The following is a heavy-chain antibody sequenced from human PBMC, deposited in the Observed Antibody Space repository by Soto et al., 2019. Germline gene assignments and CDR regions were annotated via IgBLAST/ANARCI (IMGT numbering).Heavy chain of an antibody. CDR2: IYYSGST. CDR1: AGSISSGGYY. J-gene: IGHJ5*02. CDR3: ARAGLDIVHLWFDA. V-gene: IGHV4-31*03. Sequence: SETLSLTCTVSAGSISSGGYYWSWIRQHPWKGLEWIGYIYYSGSTYYNPPLKSRVTISVDTSKNQFSLKLSSVTDADTAVYYWARAGLDIVHLWFDAWGQRTLVTV. D-gene: IGHD2-2*03.